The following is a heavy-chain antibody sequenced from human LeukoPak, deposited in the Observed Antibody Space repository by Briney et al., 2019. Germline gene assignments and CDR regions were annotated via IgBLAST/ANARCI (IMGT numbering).Heavy chain of an antibody. CDR3: TRGGNYYDSSMDV. Sequence: GASVKVSCKASRYTFTSYYMHWVRQAPGQGLEWMGIINPSGGSTSYAQKFQGRVTMTRDTSTSTVYMELRSLRSEDTAVYYCTRGGNYYDSSMDVWGQGTTITVSS. D-gene: IGHD3-22*01. CDR2: INPSGGST. V-gene: IGHV1-46*01. CDR1: RYTFTSYY. J-gene: IGHJ6*02.